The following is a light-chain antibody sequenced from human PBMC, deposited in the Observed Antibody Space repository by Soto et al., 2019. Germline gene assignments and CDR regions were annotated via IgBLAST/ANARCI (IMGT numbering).Light chain of an antibody. CDR2: NNN. V-gene: IGLV1-40*01. CDR1: SSNIGSGYP. Sequence: QSVLTQPPSVSGAPGERVTISCTGRSSNIGSGYPVHWYQQLPGTAPKLLIYNNNYRPSGVPDRFVGSQSGTSASLAITGLQDEDEADYYCAAWDHSLQGWVFGGGTKLTVL. CDR3: AAWDHSLQGWV. J-gene: IGLJ3*02.